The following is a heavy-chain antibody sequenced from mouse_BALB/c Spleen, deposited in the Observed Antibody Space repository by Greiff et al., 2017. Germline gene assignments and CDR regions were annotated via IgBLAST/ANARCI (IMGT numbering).Heavy chain of an antibody. CDR2: INPSNGRT. D-gene: IGHD2-14*01. J-gene: IGHJ4*01. V-gene: IGHV1S81*02. Sequence: QVQLQQPGAELVKPGASVKLSCKASGYTFTSYWMHWVKQRPGQGLEWIGEINPSNGRTNYNEKFKSKATLTVDKSSSTAYMQLSSLTSEDSAVYYCARRNYRYAMDYWGQGTSVTVSS. CDR3: ARRNYRYAMDY. CDR1: GYTFTSYW.